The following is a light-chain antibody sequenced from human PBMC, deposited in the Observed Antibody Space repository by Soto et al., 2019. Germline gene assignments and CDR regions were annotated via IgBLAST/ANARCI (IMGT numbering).Light chain of an antibody. CDR3: QQYGSSQYT. Sequence: EVVLTQSPGTLSLSPGDRATLSCRARQSVGSSYLAWYQQKPGRAPRLLIYGASNRATGIPDRFSGSGSGTDFTLTISRLGPEDFAVYFCQQYGSSQYTFGQGTKLEIK. CDR1: QSVGSSY. V-gene: IGKV3-20*01. J-gene: IGKJ2*01. CDR2: GAS.